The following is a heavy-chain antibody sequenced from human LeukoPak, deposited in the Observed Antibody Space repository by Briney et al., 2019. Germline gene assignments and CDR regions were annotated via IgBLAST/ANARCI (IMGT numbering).Heavy chain of an antibody. J-gene: IGHJ6*03. CDR3: ARTYIAARPGAYYYMDV. D-gene: IGHD6-6*01. Sequence: GESLKISCKGSGYSFTSYWIGWVRQMPGKGLEWMGIIYPGGSDTRYSPYFQGQVTISADKSISTAYLQWSSLKASDTAMYYCARTYIAARPGAYYYMDVWGKGTTVTVSS. V-gene: IGHV5-51*03. CDR1: GYSFTSYW. CDR2: IYPGGSDT.